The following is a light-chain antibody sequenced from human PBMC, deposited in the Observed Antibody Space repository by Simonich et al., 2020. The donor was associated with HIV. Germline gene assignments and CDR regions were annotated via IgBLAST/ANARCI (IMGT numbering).Light chain of an antibody. CDR2: EDI. V-gene: IGLV3-10*01. Sequence: SYELTQPPSVSVSPGQTARITCSGDAFPKEYAYWYQQKPGQDPVLVIYEDIKLPSGFPMGFSGSSSGTMATWTISGAQVEDEADYYCYSTDSSGNHRVFGGGTKLTVL. CDR3: YSTDSSGNHRV. CDR1: AFPKEY. J-gene: IGLJ3*02.